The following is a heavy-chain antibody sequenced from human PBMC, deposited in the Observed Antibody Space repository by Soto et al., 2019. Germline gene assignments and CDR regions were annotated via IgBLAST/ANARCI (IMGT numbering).Heavy chain of an antibody. Sequence: RESLKISCKGSGYSFTSYWIGWVRQMPGKGLEWMGIIYPGDSDTRYSPSFQGQVTISADKSISTAYLQWSSLKASDTAMYYCARHKGRVYYYYGMDVWGQGTTVTV. CDR1: GYSFTSYW. CDR2: IYPGDSDT. J-gene: IGHJ6*02. D-gene: IGHD3-10*01. CDR3: ARHKGRVYYYYGMDV. V-gene: IGHV5-51*01.